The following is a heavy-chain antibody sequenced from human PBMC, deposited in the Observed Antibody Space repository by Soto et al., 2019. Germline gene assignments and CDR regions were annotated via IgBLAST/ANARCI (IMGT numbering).Heavy chain of an antibody. Sequence: GGSLRLSCAASGFTFSSYGMHWVRQAPGKGLEYVAVIWCDGSNKYYADSVKGRFTISRDNSKNTLYLQMSSLRAEDMAVYYCARAAWPLEWLFTPGNWFDPWGQGTLVTVSS. D-gene: IGHD3-3*01. J-gene: IGHJ5*02. CDR1: GFTFSSYG. CDR3: ARAAWPLEWLFTPGNWFDP. CDR2: IWCDGSNK. V-gene: IGHV3-33*01.